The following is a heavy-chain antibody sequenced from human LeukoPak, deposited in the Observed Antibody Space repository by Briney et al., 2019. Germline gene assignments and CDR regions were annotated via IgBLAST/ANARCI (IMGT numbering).Heavy chain of an antibody. CDR2: INPNSGGT. CDR1: GYTFTSYD. D-gene: IGHD3-10*01. J-gene: IGHJ6*03. CDR3: AKDITVNGYMDV. Sequence: ASVKVSCKASGYTFTSYDINWVRQATGQGLEWMGWINPNSGGTNYAQKFQGRVTMTRDTSISTAYMELSRLRSDDTAVYYCAKDITVNGYMDVWGKGTTVTVSS. V-gene: IGHV1-2*02.